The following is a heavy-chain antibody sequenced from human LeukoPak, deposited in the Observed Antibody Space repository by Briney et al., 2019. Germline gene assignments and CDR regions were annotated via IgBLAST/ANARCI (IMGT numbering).Heavy chain of an antibody. V-gene: IGHV1-18*01. D-gene: IGHD3-3*01. CDR2: ISAYNGNT. J-gene: IGHJ4*02. CDR1: GYTFTSYG. Sequence: ASVKVSCEASGYTFTSYGISWVRQAPGQGLEWMGWISAYNGNTNYAQTLQGRATITTDTSTSTAYMELRSLRSEDTAMYYYARGSVRFLEWTPFDYWGQGTLVTVSS. CDR3: ARGSVRFLEWTPFDY.